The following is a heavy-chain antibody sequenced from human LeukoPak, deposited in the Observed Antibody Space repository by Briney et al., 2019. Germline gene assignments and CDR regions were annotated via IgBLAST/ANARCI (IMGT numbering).Heavy chain of an antibody. J-gene: IGHJ4*02. Sequence: HGESLKISCKGSGYSFTSYWIGWVRQMPGKGLEWMGIIYPGDSDTRYSPSFQGQVTISADKSISTAYLQWSSLKASDTAMYYRARHVSGSYYGFDYWGQGTLVTVSS. D-gene: IGHD1-26*01. CDR3: ARHVSGSYYGFDY. CDR2: IYPGDSDT. V-gene: IGHV5-51*01. CDR1: GYSFTSYW.